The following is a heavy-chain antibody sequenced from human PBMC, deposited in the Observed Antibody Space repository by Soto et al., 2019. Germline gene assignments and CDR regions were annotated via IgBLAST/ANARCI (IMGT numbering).Heavy chain of an antibody. CDR2: ISSSSSYI. J-gene: IGHJ3*02. Sequence: GGSLRLSCAASGFTFSSYSMNWVRQAPGKGLEWVSSISSSSSYIYYADSVKGRFTISRDNAKNSLYLQMNSLRAEDTAVYYCARDPRVGATQKDDAFDIWGQGTMVTVSS. V-gene: IGHV3-21*01. CDR3: ARDPRVGATQKDDAFDI. CDR1: GFTFSSYS. D-gene: IGHD1-26*01.